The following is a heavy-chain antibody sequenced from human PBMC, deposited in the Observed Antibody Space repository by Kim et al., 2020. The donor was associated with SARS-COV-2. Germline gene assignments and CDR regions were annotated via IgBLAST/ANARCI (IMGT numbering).Heavy chain of an antibody. D-gene: IGHD3-10*01. Sequence: GGSLRLSCAASGFTFSSYGMHWVRQAPGKGLEWVAVISYDGSNKYYADSVKGRFTISRDNSKNTLYLQMNSLRAEDTAVYYCARDSTRAPYGSGSYYKLFYYYYGMDVWGQGTTVTVSS. CDR1: GFTFSSYG. CDR2: ISYDGSNK. J-gene: IGHJ6*02. V-gene: IGHV3-33*05. CDR3: ARDSTRAPYGSGSYYKLFYYYYGMDV.